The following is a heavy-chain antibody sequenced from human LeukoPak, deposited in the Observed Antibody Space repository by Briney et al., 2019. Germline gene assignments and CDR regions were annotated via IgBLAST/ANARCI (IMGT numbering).Heavy chain of an antibody. V-gene: IGHV4-59*01. CDR2: IYYSGST. J-gene: IGHJ6*03. CDR3: AREVAAAGTFYYYYIDI. D-gene: IGHD6-13*01. Sequence: SETLSLTCTVSGDSISSYYWSWIRQPPGKGLEWIGYIYYSGSTNYNPSLKSRVTISVDTSKNQFSLKLSSVTAADTAVYYCAREVAAAGTFYYYYIDIWGKGTTVSVSS. CDR1: GDSISSYY.